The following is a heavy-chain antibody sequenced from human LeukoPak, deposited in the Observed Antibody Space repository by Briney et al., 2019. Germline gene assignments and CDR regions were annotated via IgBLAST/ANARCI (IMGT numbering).Heavy chain of an antibody. CDR3: ARDPHGGSGSDPHDAFDI. CDR2: IKSDGSKT. CDR1: GFTFRSYW. J-gene: IGHJ3*02. D-gene: IGHD1-26*01. Sequence: GGSLRLSCAASGFTFRSYWMHWVRQASGKGLVWVSRIKSDGSKTSYADSVKGRFTISRDNAKNTLYLQMNSLRAEDTALYYCARDPHGGSGSDPHDAFDIWGQGTMVTVSS. V-gene: IGHV3-74*01.